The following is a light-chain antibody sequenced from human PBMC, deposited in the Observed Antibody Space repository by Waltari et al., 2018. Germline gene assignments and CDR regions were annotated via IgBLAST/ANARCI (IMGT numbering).Light chain of an antibody. J-gene: IGKJ2*01. Sequence: DIVMTQSPDSLAVSLGERATINCKSSLSFLYSSNNKNYLAWYQQKPGQPPKLLIYWASTRESGVPDRFSGSGSGTDFTLTISSLQAEDVAVYYCQQCYLTPYTFGQGTNLEIK. CDR1: LSFLYSSNNKNY. CDR2: WAS. CDR3: QQCYLTPYT. V-gene: IGKV4-1*01.